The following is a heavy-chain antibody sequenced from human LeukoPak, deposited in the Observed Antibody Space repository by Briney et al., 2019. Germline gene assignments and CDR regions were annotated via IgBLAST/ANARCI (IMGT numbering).Heavy chain of an antibody. Sequence: SVKVSCKASGGTFSSYAISWVRQAPGQGREWMGRIIPILGIANYAQKFQGRVTITADKSTSTAYMELSSLRSEDTAVYYCAREYDSSGYYYDYWGQGTLVTVSS. D-gene: IGHD3-22*01. CDR1: GGTFSSYA. V-gene: IGHV1-69*04. CDR2: IIPILGIA. J-gene: IGHJ4*02. CDR3: AREYDSSGYYYDY.